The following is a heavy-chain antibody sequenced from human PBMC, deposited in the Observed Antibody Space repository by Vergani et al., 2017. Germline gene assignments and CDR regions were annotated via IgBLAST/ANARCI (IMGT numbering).Heavy chain of an antibody. D-gene: IGHD3-22*01. J-gene: IGHJ4*02. CDR1: GFTFSSYW. V-gene: IGHV3-7*01. CDR2: IKQDGSEK. Sequence: EVQLVESGGGLVQPGGSLRLSCAASGFTFSSYWMSWVRQAPGKGLEWVANIKQDGSEKYYVDSVKGRFTISRDNAKNSLYLQMNSLRAEDTAVYYCVRDRAASMIVVVRAEFDYWGQGTLVIVSA. CDR3: VRDRAASMIVVVRAEFDY.